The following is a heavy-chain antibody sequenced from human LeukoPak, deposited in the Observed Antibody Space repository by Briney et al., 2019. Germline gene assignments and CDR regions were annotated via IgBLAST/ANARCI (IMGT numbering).Heavy chain of an antibody. CDR1: GGSFSAYY. CDR3: ARDGYSIGRALDP. Sequence: SETLSLTCSVYGGSFSAYYWIWIRQSPEMGLQWIGEISHRGSTNYNPSLRSRLTMSVDTSKHQFSLKLSSVTAADSAVYYCARDGYSIGRALDPWGQGMLVTVSS. D-gene: IGHD5-18*01. CDR2: ISHRGST. V-gene: IGHV4-34*01. J-gene: IGHJ5*02.